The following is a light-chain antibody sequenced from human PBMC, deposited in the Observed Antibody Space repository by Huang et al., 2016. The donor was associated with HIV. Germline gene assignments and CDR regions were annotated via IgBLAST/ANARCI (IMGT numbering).Light chain of an antibody. J-gene: IGKJ1*01. CDR3: QKYDSAPRT. Sequence: DIQMTQSPSSRSAFVGDTVTITCRASQVIGNSLAWYQQKPGKPPKLLIYVASTLQSGVPSRFSGSGSGTDFTLTISNLQTEDVATYYCQKYDSAPRTFGQGIRV. CDR2: VAS. CDR1: QVIGNS. V-gene: IGKV1-27*01.